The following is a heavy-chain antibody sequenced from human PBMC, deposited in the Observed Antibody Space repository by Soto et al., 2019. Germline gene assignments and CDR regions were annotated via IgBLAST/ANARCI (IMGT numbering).Heavy chain of an antibody. D-gene: IGHD3-3*01. Sequence: ASVKFSCSASGYALTNNGISWVRQAPGQGLEWMGWISAYKVNTDYAQKFQDRVTMTIDTSTKTAYMELRSLTSDDTAVYYCARDRRTSDYWGQGTLVTVSS. J-gene: IGHJ4*02. CDR1: GYALTNNG. V-gene: IGHV1-18*01. CDR2: ISAYKVNT. CDR3: ARDRRTSDY.